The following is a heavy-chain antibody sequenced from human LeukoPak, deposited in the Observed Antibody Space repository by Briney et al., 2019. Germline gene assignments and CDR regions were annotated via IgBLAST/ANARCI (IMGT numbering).Heavy chain of an antibody. J-gene: IGHJ4*02. CDR1: GGSFSGYY. CDR3: ARSGYGSGTSFDY. V-gene: IGHV4-34*01. CDR2: INHSGST. D-gene: IGHD3-10*01. Sequence: SETLSLTCAVYGGSFSGYYWSWIRQPPGKGLEWIGEINHSGSTNYNPSLKSRVTISVDTSKSQFSLKLSSVTAADTAVYYCARSGYGSGTSFDYWGQGTLVTVSS.